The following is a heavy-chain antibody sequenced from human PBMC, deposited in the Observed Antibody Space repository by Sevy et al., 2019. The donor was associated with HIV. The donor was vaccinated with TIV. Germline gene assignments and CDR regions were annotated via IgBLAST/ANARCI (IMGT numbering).Heavy chain of an antibody. J-gene: IGHJ4*02. Sequence: ASVKVSCKASGYTFTSYGISWVRQAPGRGLEWMGWISAYNGNTNYAQKLQGRVTMTTDTSTSTAYMELRSLRSDDTAVYYCARDWPLYYYGSGSYLRFDYWGQGTLVTVSS. CDR3: ARDWPLYYYGSGSYLRFDY. D-gene: IGHD3-10*01. V-gene: IGHV1-18*01. CDR1: GYTFTSYG. CDR2: ISAYNGNT.